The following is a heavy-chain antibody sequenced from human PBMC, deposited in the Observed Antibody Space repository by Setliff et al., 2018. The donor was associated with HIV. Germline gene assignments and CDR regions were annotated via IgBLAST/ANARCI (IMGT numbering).Heavy chain of an antibody. CDR1: GFTVSSNH. Sequence: GGSLRLSCAVSGFTVSSNHMNWVRQAPGKGLEWVSFIYSGGSTYYADSVKGRFTISRDNSKNTLYLQMNSLRVEDTAVYSCARILGASYYYAMDVWGQGTTVTVSS. D-gene: IGHD1-26*01. J-gene: IGHJ6*02. CDR3: ARILGASYYYAMDV. V-gene: IGHV3-53*01. CDR2: IYSGGST.